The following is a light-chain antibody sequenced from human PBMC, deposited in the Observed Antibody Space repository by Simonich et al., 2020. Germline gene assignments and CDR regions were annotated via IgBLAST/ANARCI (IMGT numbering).Light chain of an antibody. J-gene: IGKJ5*01. CDR2: EGS. V-gene: IGKV2D-29*02. CDR3: MQSIQLPIT. CDR1: QSLLHSGGKTY. Sequence: DIVMTQTPLSLSVTPGQPASISCKSSQSLLHSGGKTYLYWYLQKPGQSPQLLIYEGSNRFSGVPDRFSGSGSGTDFTLKISRVEAEDVGVYYCMQSIQLPITFGQGTRLEIK.